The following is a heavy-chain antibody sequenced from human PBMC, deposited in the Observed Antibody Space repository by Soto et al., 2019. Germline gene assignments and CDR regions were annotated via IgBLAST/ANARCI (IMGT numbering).Heavy chain of an antibody. V-gene: IGHV3-23*01. CDR1: GFTFSNYA. CDR3: AKDLGYDFWSGYYGFDY. CDR2: ISGSGGST. J-gene: IGHJ4*02. D-gene: IGHD3-3*01. Sequence: GGSLRLSCAASGFTFSNYAMSWVRQAPGKGLEWVSAISGSGGSTYYADSWKGRFTISRDNSKNTLYLQMNSLRAEDTAVYYCAKDLGYDFWSGYYGFDYWGQGTLVTVSS.